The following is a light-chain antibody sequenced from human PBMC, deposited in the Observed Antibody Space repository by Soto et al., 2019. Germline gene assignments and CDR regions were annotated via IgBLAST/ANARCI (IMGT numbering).Light chain of an antibody. J-gene: IGKJ2*01. CDR1: QTVTSNY. CDR2: GAS. V-gene: IGKV3-20*01. Sequence: LELSQSPGTPSLSPGERATLSCRASQTVTSNYLAWYQQKPGQAPRLLIYGASSSATDIPDRFSGSGSGTDFTLTISRLEPEDFALYYCQQYVSLPVTFGQGTK. CDR3: QQYVSLPVT.